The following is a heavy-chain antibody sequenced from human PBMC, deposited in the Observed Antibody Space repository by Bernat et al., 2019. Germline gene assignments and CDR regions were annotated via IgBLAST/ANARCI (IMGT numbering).Heavy chain of an antibody. CDR2: MSADGRNK. Sequence: QVQLVESGGGVVQPGRSLRLSCAASGFTLSSCGMHWVRQTPGRGVEWVAFMSADGRNKYYADSVKGRFTISSDNSKNMLYLQMDSLRVDDTALYYCAKDRLGYSPFEYWGQGTLVTVST. CDR1: GFTLSSCG. CDR3: AKDRLGYSPFEY. J-gene: IGHJ4*02. D-gene: IGHD6-13*01. V-gene: IGHV3-30*18.